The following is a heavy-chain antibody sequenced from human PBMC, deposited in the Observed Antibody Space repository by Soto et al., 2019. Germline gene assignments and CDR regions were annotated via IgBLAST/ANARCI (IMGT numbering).Heavy chain of an antibody. Sequence: GESLKISCQGSGYRFTSYWIGWVRQMPGKGLEWMGIIYPGDSDTRYSPSFQGQVTISADKSISTAYLQWSSLKASDTAMYYCASHGHGCSGGSCYNIDYYYYGMDVRGQGTTVTVSS. V-gene: IGHV5-51*01. CDR1: GYRFTSYW. CDR2: IYPGDSDT. CDR3: ASHGHGCSGGSCYNIDYYYYGMDV. J-gene: IGHJ6*02. D-gene: IGHD2-15*01.